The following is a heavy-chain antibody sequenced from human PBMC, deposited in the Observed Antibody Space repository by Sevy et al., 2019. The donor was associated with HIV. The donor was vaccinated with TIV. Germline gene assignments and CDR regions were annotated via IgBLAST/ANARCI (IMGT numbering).Heavy chain of an antibody. CDR3: ARLSGYSSSWSYFDY. Sequence: GGSLRLSCAASGFTFSSYSMNWVRQAPGKGLGWVSYISSSSSTIYYADSVKGRFTISRDNAKNSLYLQMNSLRAEDTAVYYCARLSGYSSSWSYFDYWGQGTLVTVSS. CDR1: GFTFSSYS. CDR2: ISSSSSTI. V-gene: IGHV3-48*01. D-gene: IGHD6-13*01. J-gene: IGHJ4*02.